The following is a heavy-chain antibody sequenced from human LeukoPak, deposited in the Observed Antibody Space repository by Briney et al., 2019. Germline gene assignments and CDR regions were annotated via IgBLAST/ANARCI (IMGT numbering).Heavy chain of an antibody. CDR3: ATVREASKEVTGALDY. J-gene: IGHJ4*02. CDR2: ISYDGSNK. V-gene: IGHV3-30-3*01. CDR1: GGSISGSSYY. D-gene: IGHD2-21*02. Sequence: LSLTCTVSGGSISGSSYYWGWIRQPPGKGLEWVAVISYDGSNKYYADSVKGRFTISRDNSKNTLYLQMNSLRAEDTAVYYCATVREASKEVTGALDYWGQGTLVTVSS.